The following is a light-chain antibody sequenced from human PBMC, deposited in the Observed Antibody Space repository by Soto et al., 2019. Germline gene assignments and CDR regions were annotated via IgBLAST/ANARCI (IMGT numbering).Light chain of an antibody. Sequence: DIQMTQSPSSLSASVGDRVTITCRESQSISSYLNWYQQKPGKAPKLLIYAASSLQSGVPSRFSGSGSGTDFTLAISSLQPEDFATYDGNQSDGILFTFGPGTKVDIK. V-gene: IGKV1-39*01. J-gene: IGKJ3*01. CDR1: QSISSY. CDR2: AAS. CDR3: NQSDGILFT.